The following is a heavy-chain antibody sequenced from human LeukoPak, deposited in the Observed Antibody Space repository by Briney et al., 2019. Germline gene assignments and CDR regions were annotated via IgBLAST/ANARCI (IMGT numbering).Heavy chain of an antibody. J-gene: IGHJ2*01. CDR1: GGSVSSSSYY. CDR2: MYYSGST. D-gene: IGHD4-11*01. Sequence: PSETLSLTCTVSGGSVSSSSYYWAWIRQPPGKGLEWIGNMYYSGSTYYNPSLKSRVTISVDTSKNQFSLKMYSVTAADTAVYYCARPLATQRRRNDYYFDLWGRGTLVTVSS. CDR3: ARPLATQRRRNDYYFDL. V-gene: IGHV4-39*01.